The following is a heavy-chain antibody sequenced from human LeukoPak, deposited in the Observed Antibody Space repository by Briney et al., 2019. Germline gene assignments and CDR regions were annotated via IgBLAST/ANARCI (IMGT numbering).Heavy chain of an antibody. CDR2: IHYSGST. CDR1: GYSISSAFY. Sequence: SETLSLACAVSGYSISSAFYWGWIRQPPGKGLEWIGTIHYSGSTSYNPSLKSRVTISVDTSKNQFSLKLRSVTAADTAVYYCARGFRGDNFDYWGQGTLVTVSS. CDR3: ARGFRGDNFDY. V-gene: IGHV4-38-2*01. J-gene: IGHJ4*02. D-gene: IGHD7-27*01.